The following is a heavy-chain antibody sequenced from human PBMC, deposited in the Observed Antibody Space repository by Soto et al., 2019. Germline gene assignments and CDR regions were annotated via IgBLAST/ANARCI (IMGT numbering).Heavy chain of an antibody. J-gene: IGHJ6*03. CDR1: GYTFTSYD. Sequence: GASVKVSCKASGYTFTSYDINWVRQATGQGLEWMGWMNPNSGNTGYAQKFQGRVTMTRNTSISTAYMELSSLRSEDTAVYYCARRTGGASIFYYYYYMDVWGKGTTVTVSS. CDR2: MNPNSGNT. V-gene: IGHV1-8*01. CDR3: ARRTGGASIFYYYYYMDV. D-gene: IGHD3-3*01.